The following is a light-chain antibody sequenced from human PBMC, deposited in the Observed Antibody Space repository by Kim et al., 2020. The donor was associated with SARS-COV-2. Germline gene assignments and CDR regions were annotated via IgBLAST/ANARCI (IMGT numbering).Light chain of an antibody. J-gene: IGLJ3*02. CDR1: SSDVGGYNY. CDR3: SSYTSSSTLV. Sequence: GQSITIACTGTSSDVGGYNYVSWDQQHPGKAPKLRIYDVSNRTSGVSNRFSGSKSGNTASLTISGLQAEDEADYYCSSYTSSSTLVFGGGTQLTVL. V-gene: IGLV2-14*03. CDR2: DVS.